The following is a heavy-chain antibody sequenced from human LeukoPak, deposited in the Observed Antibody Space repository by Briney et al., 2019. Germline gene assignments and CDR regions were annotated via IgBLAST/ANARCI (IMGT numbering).Heavy chain of an antibody. CDR3: ARQSRDGSKTRGYYFNY. J-gene: IGHJ4*02. V-gene: IGHV5-51*01. CDR2: IYPADSDT. D-gene: IGHD3-10*01. CDR1: GYIFTNYW. Sequence: GESLKISCQVSGYIFTNYWIGWVRQMPGKGLESLGIIYPADSDTTYSPSFQGQVSISADKSISTVYLQWSSLRASDTAMYYCARQSRDGSKTRGYYFNYWGQGTLVTVSS.